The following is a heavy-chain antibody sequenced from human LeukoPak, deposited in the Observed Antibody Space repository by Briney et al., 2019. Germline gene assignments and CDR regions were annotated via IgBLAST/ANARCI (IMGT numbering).Heavy chain of an antibody. CDR2: ISGSGGST. D-gene: IGHD3-10*01. CDR1: EFTFSTYS. Sequence: PGGSLRLSCAASEFTFSTYSMNWVRQAPGKGLEWVSAISGSGGSTYYADSVKGRFTISGDNSKNTLYLQMNSLRAEDTAVYYCAKALYGSGSYPPDAFDIWGQGTMVTVSS. V-gene: IGHV3-23*01. CDR3: AKALYGSGSYPPDAFDI. J-gene: IGHJ3*02.